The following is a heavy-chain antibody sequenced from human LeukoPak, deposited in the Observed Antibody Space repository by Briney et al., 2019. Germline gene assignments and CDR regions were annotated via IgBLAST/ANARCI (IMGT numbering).Heavy chain of an antibody. J-gene: IGHJ4*02. Sequence: GRSLRLSCAASGFTFSSYAMHWVRQAPGKGLEWVAVISYDGSNKYYADSMKGRFTISRDNSKNTLYLQMNSLRAEDTAVYYCARWGFGELLYGNDYWGQGTLVTVSS. CDR1: GFTFSSYA. CDR2: ISYDGSNK. CDR3: ARWGFGELLYGNDY. D-gene: IGHD3-10*01. V-gene: IGHV3-30*04.